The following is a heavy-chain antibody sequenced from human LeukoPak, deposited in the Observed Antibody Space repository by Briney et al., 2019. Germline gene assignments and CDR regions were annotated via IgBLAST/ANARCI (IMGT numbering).Heavy chain of an antibody. CDR1: GGSISNYD. CDR2: IHDSGST. D-gene: IGHD5-24*01. V-gene: IGHV4-59*08. J-gene: IGHJ4*02. Sequence: PSETLSLTCTVSGGSISNYDWSWIRQSPEKGLEWIGYIHDSGSTNYNPSLKSRVTISVDTSKNQFSLKLSSVTAADTAVYYCARLDAAAGRYLQFFYWGQGTLVTVSS. CDR3: ARLDAAAGRYLQFFY.